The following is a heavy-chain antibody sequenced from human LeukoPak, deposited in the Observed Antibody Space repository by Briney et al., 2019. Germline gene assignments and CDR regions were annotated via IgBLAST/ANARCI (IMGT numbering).Heavy chain of an antibody. CDR1: GFTFSDYY. D-gene: IGHD3-10*01. V-gene: IGHV3-11*04. CDR3: ARDLRWYYFGSGSYSLPVY. CDR2: ISSRGSTI. J-gene: IGHJ4*02. Sequence: AGGSLRLSCAASGFTFSDYYMSWIRQAPGEGLGWDSYISSRGSTIYYADSVKGRFTTSRDNAKNSQYLQMNSLRAEETAVYYCARDLRWYYFGSGSYSLPVYSGQGTL.